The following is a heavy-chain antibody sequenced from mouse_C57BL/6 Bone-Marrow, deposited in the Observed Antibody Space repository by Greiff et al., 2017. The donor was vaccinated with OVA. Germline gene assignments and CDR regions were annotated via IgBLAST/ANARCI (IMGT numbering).Heavy chain of an antibody. V-gene: IGHV1-26*01. CDR2: INPNNGGT. D-gene: IGHD1-1*01. CDR1: GYTFTDYY. Sequence: EVQLQQSGPELVKPGASVKISCKASGYTFTDYYMNWVKQSHGKSLEWIGDINPNNGGTSYNQKFKGKATLTVDKSSSTAYMELRSLTSEDSAVYYCARRYYGSSYVGFAYWGQGTLVTVSA. CDR3: ARRYYGSSYVGFAY. J-gene: IGHJ3*01.